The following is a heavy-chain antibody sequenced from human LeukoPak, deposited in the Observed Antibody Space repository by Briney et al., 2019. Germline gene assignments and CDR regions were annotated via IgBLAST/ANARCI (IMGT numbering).Heavy chain of an antibody. V-gene: IGHV4-4*09. D-gene: IGHD4-23*01. J-gene: IGHJ4*02. Sequence: KPSETLSLTCTVSGGSISSYYWSWIRQPPGKGLEWLGYIYTSGSTNYNPSLKSRVTISVDTSKNQFSLKLSSVTDADTAVYYCARRGGYGGTFDYWGQGTLVTVSS. CDR1: GGSISSYY. CDR3: ARRGGYGGTFDY. CDR2: IYTSGST.